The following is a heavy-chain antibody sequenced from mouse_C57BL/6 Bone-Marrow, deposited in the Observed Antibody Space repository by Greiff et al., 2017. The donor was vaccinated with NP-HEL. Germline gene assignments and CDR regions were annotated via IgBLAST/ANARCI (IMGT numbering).Heavy chain of an antibody. J-gene: IGHJ4*01. V-gene: IGHV1-81*01. D-gene: IGHD2-5*01. Sequence: VQLQQSGAELARPGASVKLSCKASGYTFTSYGISWVKQRTGQGLEWIGEIYPRSGNTYYNEKFKGKATLTADKSSSTAYMELRSLTSEDSAVYFWAERRLRYSNYVGYAMDYWGQGTSVTVSS. CDR2: IYPRSGNT. CDR3: AERRLRYSNYVGYAMDY. CDR1: GYTFTSYG.